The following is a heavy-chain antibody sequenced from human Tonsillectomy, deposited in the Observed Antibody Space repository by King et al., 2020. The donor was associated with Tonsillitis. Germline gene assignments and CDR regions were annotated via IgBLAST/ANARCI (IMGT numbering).Heavy chain of an antibody. V-gene: IGHV4-59*01. D-gene: IGHD3-9*01. J-gene: IGHJ4*02. Sequence: QLQESGPGLVKPSETLSLTCTVSGGSISSYYWSWIRQPPGKGLEWIGYIYYSGSTNYNPSLKSRVTISVDTSKNQFSLKLSSGTAADTAVYYCARAPSEPYYDILTGYRAPFDYWGQGTLVTVSS. CDR2: IYYSGST. CDR3: ARAPSEPYYDILTGYRAPFDY. CDR1: GGSISSYY.